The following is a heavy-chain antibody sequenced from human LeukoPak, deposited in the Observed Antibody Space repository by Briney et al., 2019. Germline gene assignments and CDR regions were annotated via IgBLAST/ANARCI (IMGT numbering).Heavy chain of an antibody. CDR2: IQRDGRET. V-gene: IGHV3-7*02. J-gene: IGHJ5*02. D-gene: IGHD6-6*01. CDR3: EKYRLSTTSAPRFDR. CDR1: GFTFSDYW. Sequence: GRSLRLSCAASGFTFSDYWMTCVRQAPGKGLEWVADIQRDGRETYYVDSVKGRFTISRDNSKNTLYLQMNSLRSEDTRVFHCEKYRLSTTSAPRFDRWGQGTQVTVS.